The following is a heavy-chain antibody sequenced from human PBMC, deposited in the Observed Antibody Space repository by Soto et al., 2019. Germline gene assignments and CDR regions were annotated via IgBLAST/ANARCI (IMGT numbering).Heavy chain of an antibody. D-gene: IGHD5-12*01. CDR3: ARSRVGYNPIDY. J-gene: IGHJ4*02. CDR2: IRAKANNYAT. V-gene: IGHV3-73*01. CDR1: GFTFSESS. Sequence: GESLKISCAASGFTFSESSIHWVRQAPGKGLEWVGRIRAKANNYATIYAASLGGRFTFSRDDSKNTAYLQMNTLETEDTAVYYCARSRVGYNPIDYWGQGTLVTVSS.